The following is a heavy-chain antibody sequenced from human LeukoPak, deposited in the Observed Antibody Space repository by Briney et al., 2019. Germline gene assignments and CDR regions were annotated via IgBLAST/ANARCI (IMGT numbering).Heavy chain of an antibody. J-gene: IGHJ4*02. D-gene: IGHD6-6*01. CDR3: AEDRRENYFDY. Sequence: GGSLRLSCAASGFALSSYAMSWVRQAPGKGLEWVSAISGSGGSTYYADSVKGRFTISRDNSKNTLYLQMNSLRAEDTAVYYCAEDRRENYFDYWGQGTLVTVSS. CDR1: GFALSSYA. CDR2: ISGSGGST. V-gene: IGHV3-23*01.